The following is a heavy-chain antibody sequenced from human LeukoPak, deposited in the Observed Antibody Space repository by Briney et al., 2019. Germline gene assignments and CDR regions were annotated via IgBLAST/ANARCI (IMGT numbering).Heavy chain of an antibody. CDR2: MNPNSGNT. CDR3: ARGYSPSIRTTGNDY. Sequence: ASVKVSCKVSGYTLTELSMHWVRQAPGQGLEWMGWMNPNSGNTGYAQKFQGRVTMTRDTSINTAYMELHSLRSEDTAVYYCARGYSPSIRTTGNDYWGQGTLVTVSS. CDR1: GYTLTELS. D-gene: IGHD1-1*01. J-gene: IGHJ4*02. V-gene: IGHV1-8*01.